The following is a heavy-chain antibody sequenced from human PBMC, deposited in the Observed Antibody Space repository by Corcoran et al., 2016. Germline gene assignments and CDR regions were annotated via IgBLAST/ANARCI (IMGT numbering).Heavy chain of an antibody. CDR3: TTVKVWSSGYYYAGGDYWYFDL. CDR1: GFTFSNDW. Sequence: EVQLVESGGGLVKPGGSLRLSCAASGFTFSNDWMNWVRQAPGKGLEWVGRIKSKTDGGTTDYAAPVKGRFTISRDDSKNTLYLQMNSLKPAGTAVYYWTTVKVWSSGYYYAGGDYWYFDLWGRGTLVTVSS. CDR2: IKSKTDGGTT. V-gene: IGHV3-15*07. J-gene: IGHJ2*01. D-gene: IGHD3-22*01.